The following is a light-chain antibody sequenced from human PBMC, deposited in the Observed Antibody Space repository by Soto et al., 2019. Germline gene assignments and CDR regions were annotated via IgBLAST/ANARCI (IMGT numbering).Light chain of an antibody. V-gene: IGKV3-15*01. CDR2: GAS. Sequence: EIVMTQSPVTLSVSPGERATISCRASQSVSSSYLAWYQQKPGQAPRLLIYGASTRATGIPARFSGSGSGTEFTLTISSLQSEDFAVYYCQVRTNWSIAFGRGTRLEIK. J-gene: IGKJ5*01. CDR3: QVRTNWSIA. CDR1: QSVSSSY.